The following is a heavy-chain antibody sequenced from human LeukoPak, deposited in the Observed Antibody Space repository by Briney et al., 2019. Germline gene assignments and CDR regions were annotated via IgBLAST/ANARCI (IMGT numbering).Heavy chain of an antibody. CDR3: ARGRVGATPGGVY. CDR2: INHSGST. J-gene: IGHJ4*02. D-gene: IGHD1-26*01. V-gene: IGHV4-34*01. Sequence: SETLSLTCAVYGGSFSGYYWSWIRQPPGKGLEWIGEINHSGSTNYTPSLKSRVTISVDTSKNKFSLKLSSVTAADTAVYYCARGRVGATPGGVYWGQGTLVTVTS. CDR1: GGSFSGYY.